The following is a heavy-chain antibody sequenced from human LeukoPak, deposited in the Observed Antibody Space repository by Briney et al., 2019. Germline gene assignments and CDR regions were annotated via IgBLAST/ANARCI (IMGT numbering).Heavy chain of an antibody. D-gene: IGHD3-10*01. CDR3: ARAGALWFGESPPDY. V-gene: IGHV1-2*04. CDR2: INPNSGGS. Sequence: APVKVSCKASGYTFTGYYMHRVRQAPGQGLEWMGWINPNSGGSNYAQKFQGWVTMARDTSISTAYMELSRLRSDDTAVYYCARAGALWFGESPPDYWGQGTLVTVSS. J-gene: IGHJ4*02. CDR1: GYTFTGYY.